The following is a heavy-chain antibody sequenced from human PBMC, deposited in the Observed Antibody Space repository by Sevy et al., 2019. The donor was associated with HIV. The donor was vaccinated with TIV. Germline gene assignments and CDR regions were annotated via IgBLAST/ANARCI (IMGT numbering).Heavy chain of an antibody. CDR1: GFTFTDYA. CDR3: AKDKAFRFLDYLPSNYYFDY. Sequence: GGSLRLSCAASGFTFTDYAMSWVRQAPGKGLEWISTITNTGGDTYYADSVRGRFTISRDNSKNTLHLQMNSLGAEDTAVYYCAKDKAFRFLDYLPSNYYFDYWGQGTLVTVSS. V-gene: IGHV3-23*01. CDR2: ITNTGGDT. D-gene: IGHD3-3*01. J-gene: IGHJ4*02.